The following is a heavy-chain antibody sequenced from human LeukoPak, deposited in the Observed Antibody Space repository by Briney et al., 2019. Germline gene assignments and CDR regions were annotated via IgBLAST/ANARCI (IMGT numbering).Heavy chain of an antibody. Sequence: ASVNVSCKASGHTFTAYYMHWVRQAPGQGLEWMGWINPNSGGTNYAQKFQGRVTMTRDTSISTAYMELNSLRSDDTAVYYCALGCSSTTCYPWGQGTLVTVSS. CDR3: ALGCSSTTCYP. CDR1: GHTFTAYY. D-gene: IGHD2-2*01. V-gene: IGHV1-2*02. CDR2: INPNSGGT. J-gene: IGHJ5*02.